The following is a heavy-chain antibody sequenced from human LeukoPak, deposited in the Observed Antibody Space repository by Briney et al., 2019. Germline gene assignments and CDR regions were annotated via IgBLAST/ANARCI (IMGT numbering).Heavy chain of an antibody. D-gene: IGHD3-10*01. V-gene: IGHV3-53*01. CDR1: GFTVSSNY. CDR2: IYSGGST. J-gene: IGHJ4*02. CDR3: AKPSRLLWFGESSYYFDY. Sequence: GGSLRLSCAASGFTVSSNYMSWVRQAPGKGLEWVSVIYSGGSTYYADSVKGRFTISRDNSKNTLYLQMNSLRAEDTAVYYCAKPSRLLWFGESSYYFDYWGQGTLVTVSS.